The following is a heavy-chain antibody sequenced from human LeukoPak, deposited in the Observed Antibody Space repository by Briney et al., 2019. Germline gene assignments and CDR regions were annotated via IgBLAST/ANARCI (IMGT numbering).Heavy chain of an antibody. CDR1: GFTFTSDA. J-gene: IGHJ5*02. D-gene: IGHD6-19*01. Sequence: GGSLRLACVASGFTFTSDAMNWVRQAPGKGLEWVSSTVSRGTTQYADSVKGRFTVSRDTSKNTLYLQMNSLRADDTAVYYCAKCSTSAYTTGWCNWIDPWGQGTLVTVSS. CDR3: AKCSTSAYTTGWCNWIDP. V-gene: IGHV3-23*01. CDR2: TVSRGTT.